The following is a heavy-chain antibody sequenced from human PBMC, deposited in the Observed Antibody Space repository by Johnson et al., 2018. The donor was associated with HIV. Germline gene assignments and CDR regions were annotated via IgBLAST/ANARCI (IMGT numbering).Heavy chain of an antibody. V-gene: IGHV3-53*01. CDR2: IYSGGST. CDR1: GFTVSSNY. Sequence: VQLVESGGGLIQPGGSLRLSCAASGFTVSSNYMSWVRQAPGKGLEWVSVIYSGGSTYYADSVKGRFTISRDNSKNTRYLQMNSLRAEDTAVYYCARDRVAAAVDAFDIWGQGTMVTVAS. J-gene: IGHJ3*02. CDR3: ARDRVAAAVDAFDI. D-gene: IGHD6-13*01.